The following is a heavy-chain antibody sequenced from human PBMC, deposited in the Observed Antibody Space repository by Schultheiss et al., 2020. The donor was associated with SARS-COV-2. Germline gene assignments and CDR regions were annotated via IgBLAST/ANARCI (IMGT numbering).Heavy chain of an antibody. CDR3: ARGVLSGKRSVVVIAIRRGWFDP. J-gene: IGHJ5*02. Sequence: SETLSLTCAVSGGSISSSNWWSWVRQPPGKGLEWIGEINHSGSTNYNPSLKSRVTISVDTSKNQFSLKLSSVTAADTAVYYCARGVLSGKRSVVVIAIRRGWFDPWGQGTLVTVSS. CDR2: INHSGST. CDR1: GGSISSSNW. D-gene: IGHD2-21*01. V-gene: IGHV4-4*02.